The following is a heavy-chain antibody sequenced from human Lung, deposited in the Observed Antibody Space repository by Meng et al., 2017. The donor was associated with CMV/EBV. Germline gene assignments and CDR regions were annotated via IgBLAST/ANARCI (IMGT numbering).Heavy chain of an antibody. J-gene: IGHJ4*02. Sequence: GSLRLSCTVSGYSISSGYYWGWIRQPPGKGLEWIGSIYHSGSTYYNPSLKSRVTISVDTSKNQFSLKLSSVTAADTAVYYCAREIRLPAARKDYFDYWGQGTLVXVSS. V-gene: IGHV4-38-2*02. CDR3: AREIRLPAARKDYFDY. CDR1: GYSISSGYY. CDR2: IYHSGST. D-gene: IGHD2-2*01.